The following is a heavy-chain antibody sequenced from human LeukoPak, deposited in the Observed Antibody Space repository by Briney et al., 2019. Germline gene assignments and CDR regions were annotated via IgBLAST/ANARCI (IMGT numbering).Heavy chain of an antibody. CDR1: GFAFNKYV. D-gene: IGHD5-12*01. CDR3: AKDSTISGSYYGMDV. V-gene: IGHV3-23*01. J-gene: IGHJ6*02. CDR2: ISGSGGST. Sequence: GGSLRLSCAASGFAFNKYVISWVRQAPGKGLQWVSSISGSGGSTYYTDSVKGRFSIARDNSKNTLYLQMNSLRAEDTALYYCAKDSTISGSYYGMDVWGQGTTVTVSS.